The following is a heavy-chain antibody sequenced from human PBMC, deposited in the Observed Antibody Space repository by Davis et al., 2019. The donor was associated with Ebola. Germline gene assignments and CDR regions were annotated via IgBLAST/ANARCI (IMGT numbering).Heavy chain of an antibody. CDR1: GASIRSYY. CDR2: AHNSGVT. D-gene: IGHD1-20*01. Sequence: MPSETLSLTCSISGASIRSYYWAWIRLSPGKGMQYIGYAHNSGVTNYNPSLKSRVTISIDTSKNQFSLRLSSVTAADTAVYYCARGWTNWILAIWGQGTLVAVSS. CDR3: ARGWTNWILAI. V-gene: IGHV4-59*01. J-gene: IGHJ4*02.